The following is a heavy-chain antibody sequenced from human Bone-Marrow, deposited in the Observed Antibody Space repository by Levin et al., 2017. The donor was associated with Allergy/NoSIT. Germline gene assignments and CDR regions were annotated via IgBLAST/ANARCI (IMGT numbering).Heavy chain of an antibody. J-gene: IGHJ4*02. CDR1: GFNTNIYW. CDR2: INQDGGER. Sequence: GGSLRLSCAASGFNTNIYWMAWVRQAPGKGLEWVANINQDGGERYYADSVKGRFTISRDNAETSLVLQMNTLRVDATAVYYCATAFDGGLYIWGQGPLVTVS. V-gene: IGHV3-7*01. CDR3: ATAFDGGLYI. D-gene: IGHD3-10*01.